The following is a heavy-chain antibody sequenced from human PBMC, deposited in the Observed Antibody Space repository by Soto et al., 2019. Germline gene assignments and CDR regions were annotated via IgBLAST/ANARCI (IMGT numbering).Heavy chain of an antibody. D-gene: IGHD5-12*01. CDR1: GGTFSSYA. V-gene: IGHV1-69*12. CDR3: VRVVAIPGYPDH. CDR2: IVPIVDTS. J-gene: IGHJ4*02. Sequence: QVQLVQSGAEVRQPASSVKGSCKTSGGTFSSYAISWVRQAPGQGLEWMGGIVPIVDTSTYAQKFQGRVTITADESTSTAYMELSSLRSDDTAIYYCVRVVAIPGYPDHWGQGTLVTVSS.